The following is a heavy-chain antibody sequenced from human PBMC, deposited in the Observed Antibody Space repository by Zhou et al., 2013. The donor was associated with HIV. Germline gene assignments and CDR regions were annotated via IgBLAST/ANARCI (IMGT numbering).Heavy chain of an antibody. D-gene: IGHD1-26*01. CDR1: GGTFSSYA. J-gene: IGHJ3*02. Sequence: QVQLVQSGAEVKKPGSSVKVSCKASGGTFSSYAISWVRQAPGQGLEWMGGIIPFFDVPNYAQKFQGRVTITADKSTSTSYLELRSPRSEDTALYYCGRGPYYSNAPGGPLDIWGQGTWVTISS. CDR2: IIPFFDVP. V-gene: IGHV1-69*14. CDR3: GRGPYYSNAPGGPLDI.